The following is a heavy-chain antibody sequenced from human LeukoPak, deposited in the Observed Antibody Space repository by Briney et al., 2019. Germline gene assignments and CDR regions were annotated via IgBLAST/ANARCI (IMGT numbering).Heavy chain of an antibody. CDR3: AGGRLPVYYYYYMDV. Sequence: ASVKVSCKASGYTFTSYAMHWVRQAPGQRLEGMGWINAGNGNTKYSQEFQGRVTITRDTSASTAYMELSSLRSGDMAVYYCAGGRLPVYYYYYMDVWGKGTTVTVSS. D-gene: IGHD4-11*01. J-gene: IGHJ6*03. CDR1: GYTFTSYA. CDR2: INAGNGNT. V-gene: IGHV1-3*03.